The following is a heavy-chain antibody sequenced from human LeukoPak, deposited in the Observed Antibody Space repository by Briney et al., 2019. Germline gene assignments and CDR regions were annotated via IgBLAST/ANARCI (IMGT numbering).Heavy chain of an antibody. CDR3: ARSADYGWAYFHY. D-gene: IGHD4-17*01. J-gene: IGHJ4*02. CDR1: GFTFSSYS. Sequence: PGGALRLSCAASGFTFSSYSMNWVRQAPGKGLEWVSYISSSSSTIYYADSVKGRFTISRDNAKNSLYLQMNSLRAEDTAVYYCARSADYGWAYFHYWAQGTLVTVSS. CDR2: ISSSSSTI. V-gene: IGHV3-48*01.